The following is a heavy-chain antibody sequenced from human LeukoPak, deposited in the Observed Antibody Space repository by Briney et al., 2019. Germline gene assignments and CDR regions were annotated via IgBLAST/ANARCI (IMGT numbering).Heavy chain of an antibody. J-gene: IGHJ3*02. CDR3: ARDGAVAGIRNAFDI. D-gene: IGHD6-19*01. Sequence: GGSLRLSCAASGFTVSSAFMSWVRQPPGKGLEWVSYVSSSGTTIYYADFVEGRFTISRDNAKNSLYLQMNSLRAEDTAVYYCARDGAVAGIRNAFDIWGQGTKVTVSS. CDR2: VSSSGTTI. CDR1: GFTVSSAF. V-gene: IGHV3-11*01.